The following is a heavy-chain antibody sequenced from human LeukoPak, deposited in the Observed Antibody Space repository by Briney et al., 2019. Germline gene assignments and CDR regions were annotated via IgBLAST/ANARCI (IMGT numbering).Heavy chain of an antibody. Sequence: GGSLRLSCVASGFTFSKYTLSWIRQSPGKGLEWVSAISGSGGSTYYADSVKGRFTISRDNSKNTLYLQMNSLRAEDTAVYYCAKGMRHCDSTSCYSFHPPDYWGQGTLVSVSS. CDR2: ISGSGGST. J-gene: IGHJ4*02. CDR1: GFTFSKYT. CDR3: AKGMRHCDSTSCYSFHPPDY. V-gene: IGHV3-23*01. D-gene: IGHD2-2*02.